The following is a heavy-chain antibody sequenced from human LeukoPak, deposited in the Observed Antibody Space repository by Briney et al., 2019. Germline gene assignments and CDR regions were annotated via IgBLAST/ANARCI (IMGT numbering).Heavy chain of an antibody. CDR3: AKGGVVHAFDI. Sequence: VALRLSCAASGFTFSSYAMSWVRQAPGKGLEWVSAINGNGGSTYYADSVKDRFTISRDNSKNTLYLQMNSLRAEDTAVYYCAKGGVVHAFDIWGQGTMVTVSS. V-gene: IGHV3-23*01. D-gene: IGHD2-15*01. CDR2: INGNGGST. J-gene: IGHJ3*02. CDR1: GFTFSSYA.